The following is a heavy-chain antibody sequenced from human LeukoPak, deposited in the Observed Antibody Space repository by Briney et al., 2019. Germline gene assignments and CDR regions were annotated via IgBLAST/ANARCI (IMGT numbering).Heavy chain of an antibody. D-gene: IGHD3-10*01. CDR2: IYTSGST. Sequence: SETLSLTCTVSGGSISSYYWSWIRQPAGKGLEWIGRIYTSGSTNYNPSLKSRVTMSVDTSKNQFSLKLSSVTAADTAVYYCARERAYYYDSGSLIYYYYYMDVWGKGTTVTISS. CDR1: GGSISSYY. V-gene: IGHV4-4*07. J-gene: IGHJ6*03. CDR3: ARERAYYYDSGSLIYYYYYMDV.